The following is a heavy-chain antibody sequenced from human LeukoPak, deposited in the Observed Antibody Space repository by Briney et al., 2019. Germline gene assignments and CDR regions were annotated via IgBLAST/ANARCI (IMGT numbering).Heavy chain of an antibody. V-gene: IGHV1-8*03. Sequence: GASVKVSCKASGYTFTSYDINWVRQATGQGLEWMGWMNPNSGNTGYAQKFQDRVTITRNTSISTAYMELSRLRSDDTAVYYCARDGGYCSGGSCYAHGFDPWGQGTLVTVSS. D-gene: IGHD2-15*01. J-gene: IGHJ5*02. CDR1: GYTFTSYD. CDR3: ARDGGYCSGGSCYAHGFDP. CDR2: MNPNSGNT.